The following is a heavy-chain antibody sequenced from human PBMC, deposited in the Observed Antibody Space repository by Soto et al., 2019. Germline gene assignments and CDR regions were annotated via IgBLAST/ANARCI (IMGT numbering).Heavy chain of an antibody. CDR2: IYQSGST. V-gene: IGHV4-30-2*01. CDR3: ARELLFYDSDGFSWDDAFDI. CDR1: GGSLSSSAYS. J-gene: IGHJ3*02. Sequence: SETLSLSSAFSGGSLSSSAYSWSWIRPPPGKGLEWIGFIYQSGSTYYNPSLKSRVTMSLDRPKNQFSLKLSSVTAADTAVYYCARELLFYDSDGFSWDDAFDIWGQGTMVNVSS. D-gene: IGHD3-22*01.